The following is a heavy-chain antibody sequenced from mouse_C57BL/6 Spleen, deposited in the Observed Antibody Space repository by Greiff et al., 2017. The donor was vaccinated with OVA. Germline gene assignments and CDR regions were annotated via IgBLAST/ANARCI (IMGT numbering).Heavy chain of an antibody. Sequence: EVHLVESGPGLVKPSQSLSLTCSVTGYSITSGYYWNWIRQFPGNKLEWMGYISYDGSNNYNPSLKNRISITRDTSKNQFFLKLNSVTTEDTATYYCARDPNSNYFDYWGQGTTLTVSS. CDR2: ISYDGSN. CDR3: ARDPNSNYFDY. J-gene: IGHJ2*01. D-gene: IGHD2-5*01. CDR1: GYSITSGYY. V-gene: IGHV3-6*01.